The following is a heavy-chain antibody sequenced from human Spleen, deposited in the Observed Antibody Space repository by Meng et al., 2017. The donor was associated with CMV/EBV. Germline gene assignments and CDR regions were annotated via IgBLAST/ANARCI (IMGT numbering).Heavy chain of an antibody. D-gene: IGHD5-24*01. Sequence: HVQVQQLGAGLLKPSETLSLTCAVYGGSFSGYYWSWIRQPPGKGLEWIGEINHSGSTNYNPSLKSRVTISVDTSKNQFSLKLSSVTAADTAVYYCARDGDGYPTDYWGQGTLVTVSS. CDR1: GGSFSGYY. J-gene: IGHJ4*02. CDR3: ARDGDGYPTDY. CDR2: INHSGST. V-gene: IGHV4-34*01.